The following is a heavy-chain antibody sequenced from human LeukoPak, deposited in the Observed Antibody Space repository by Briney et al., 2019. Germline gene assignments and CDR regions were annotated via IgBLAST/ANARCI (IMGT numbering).Heavy chain of an antibody. V-gene: IGHV4-34*01. D-gene: IGHD6-6*01. CDR1: GGSFSGYY. CDR3: ARDKQLVHEY. CDR2: INHSGST. J-gene: IGHJ4*02. Sequence: SETLSLTCAVYGGSFSGYYWSWIRQPPGKGLEWIGEINHSGSTNYNPSLKSRVTISVDTSKNQFSLKLSSVTAADTAVYYCARDKQLVHEYWGQGTLVTVSS.